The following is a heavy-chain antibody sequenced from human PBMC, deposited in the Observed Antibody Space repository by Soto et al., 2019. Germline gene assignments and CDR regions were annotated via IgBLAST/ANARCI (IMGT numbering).Heavy chain of an antibody. CDR2: ISYDASNK. V-gene: IGHV3-30-3*01. CDR3: ARWVYAFDY. J-gene: IGHJ4*02. D-gene: IGHD6-13*01. CDR1: GFTFSTYA. Sequence: QVQLVECGGGVVQPGRSLRLSCAASGFTFSTYAMNWVRQAPGKGLEWVAAISYDASNKYYAGSVKGRFTISRDNYKNTLYLQMNSLRTEDTAMYYCARWVYAFDYWGQGTLVTVSS.